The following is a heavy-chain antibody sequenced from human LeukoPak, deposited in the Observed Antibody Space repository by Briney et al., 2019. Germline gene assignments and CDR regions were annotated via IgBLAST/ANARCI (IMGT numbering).Heavy chain of an antibody. V-gene: IGHV3-7*01. CDR1: GFTFSSYW. Sequence: GGSLRLSCAASGFTFSSYWMSWVRQAPGKGLEWVANIKQDGSEKYYVDSVKGRFTISRDNAKNSLYLQMNSLRAEDTAVYYCARDLEAVAGTTPYYYYYMDVWGKGTTVTVSS. D-gene: IGHD6-19*01. CDR3: ARDLEAVAGTTPYYYYYMDV. J-gene: IGHJ6*03. CDR2: IKQDGSEK.